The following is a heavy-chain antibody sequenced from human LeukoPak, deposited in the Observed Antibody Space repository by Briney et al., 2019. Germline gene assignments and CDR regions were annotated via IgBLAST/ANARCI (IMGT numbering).Heavy chain of an antibody. Sequence: PSETLSLTCTVSGGSISSGGYYWSWIRQHPGKGLEWIGYIYYSGSTNYNPSLKSRVTISVDTSKNQFSLKLSSVTAADTAVYYCARVQGYCSGGSCYSRYYFDYWGQGTLVTVSS. V-gene: IGHV4-61*08. CDR2: IYYSGST. CDR1: GGSISSGGYY. J-gene: IGHJ4*02. CDR3: ARVQGYCSGGSCYSRYYFDY. D-gene: IGHD2-15*01.